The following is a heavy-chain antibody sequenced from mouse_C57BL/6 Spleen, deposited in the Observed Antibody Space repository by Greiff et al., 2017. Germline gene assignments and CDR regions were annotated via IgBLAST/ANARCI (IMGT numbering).Heavy chain of an antibody. CDR1: GYTFTDYN. J-gene: IGHJ1*03. Sequence: EVQLQQSGPELVKPGASVKMSCKASGYTFTDYNMHWVKQSHGKSLEWIGYINPNNGGTSYNQKFKGKATLTVNKSSSTAYMELRSLTSEDSAVYYCARFHGDAWYFDVWGTGTTVTVSS. CDR3: ARFHGDAWYFDV. D-gene: IGHD3-3*01. V-gene: IGHV1-22*01. CDR2: INPNNGGT.